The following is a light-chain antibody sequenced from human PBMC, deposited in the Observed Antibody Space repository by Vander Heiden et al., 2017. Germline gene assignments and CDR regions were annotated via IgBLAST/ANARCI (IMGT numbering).Light chain of an antibody. CDR2: STN. V-gene: IGLV8-61*01. J-gene: IGLJ2*01. CDR3: VLYMGSGISV. Sequence: QTVVTQEPSFSVSPGGTVTLTFGLRPGSVSTNYYPSWYQQTPGQSPRTLIYSTNTRSSGVPDRFSGSILGNTAALTITGAQADDESDYYCVLYMGSGISVFGGGTKLTVL. CDR1: PGSVSTNYY.